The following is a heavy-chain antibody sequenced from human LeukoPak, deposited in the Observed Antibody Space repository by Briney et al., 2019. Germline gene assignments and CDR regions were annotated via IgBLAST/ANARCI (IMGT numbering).Heavy chain of an antibody. CDR3: ARENSGSYREFDC. CDR2: IYTSGST. J-gene: IGHJ4*02. Sequence: SETLSLTCTVPGGSISSYYWSWIRQPAGKGLEWIGRIYTSGSTNYNASLKSRVSMSVDTSKNQFSLKLSSVTAADTAVFYCARENSGSYREFDCWGQGTLVTVSS. V-gene: IGHV4-4*07. CDR1: GGSISSYY. D-gene: IGHD1-26*01.